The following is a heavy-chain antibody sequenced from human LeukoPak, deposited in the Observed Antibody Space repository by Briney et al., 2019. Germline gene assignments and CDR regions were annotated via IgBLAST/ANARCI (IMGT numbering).Heavy chain of an antibody. CDR1: GYTFTSYG. V-gene: IGHV1-18*01. Sequence: ASVKVSCKASGYTFTSYGISWVRQAPGQGLEWMGWISAYNGNTNYAQKLQGRVTMTTDTSTSTAYMELRSLSSDDTAVYYCARGRIMITFGGVIAPCAFDIWGQGTMVTVSS. J-gene: IGHJ3*02. CDR3: ARGRIMITFGGVIAPCAFDI. D-gene: IGHD3-16*02. CDR2: ISAYNGNT.